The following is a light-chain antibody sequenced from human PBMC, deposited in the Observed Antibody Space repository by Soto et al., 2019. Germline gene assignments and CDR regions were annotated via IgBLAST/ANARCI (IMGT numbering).Light chain of an antibody. CDR3: QHYNSYSEA. CDR1: QTISSW. V-gene: IGKV1-5*03. J-gene: IGKJ1*01. Sequence: DIPITQSPSTLSASVRDRVTIPCRASQTISSWLAWFQQRPGRAPKLLIYKASSLESGVPSRFSGSGSGTEFTLTISSLQPDDFATYYCQHYNSYSEAFGQGTKV. CDR2: KAS.